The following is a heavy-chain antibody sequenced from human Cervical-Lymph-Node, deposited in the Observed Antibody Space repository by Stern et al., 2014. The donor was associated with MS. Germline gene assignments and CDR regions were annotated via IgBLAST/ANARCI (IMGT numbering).Heavy chain of an antibody. J-gene: IGHJ4*02. Sequence: VQMVESGPRLVKPSETLSLTCSVSPYSISSGYYWAWLRQSPGKGLEWIGPTHRRGSTYYNPPLKSRVTISADTSKNQFFLMLTSVAAADTAVYYCARWGYGDYEADYWGQGTLVTVSS. V-gene: IGHV4-38-2*02. CDR3: ARWGYGDYEADY. D-gene: IGHD4-17*01. CDR2: THRRGST. CDR1: PYSISSGYY.